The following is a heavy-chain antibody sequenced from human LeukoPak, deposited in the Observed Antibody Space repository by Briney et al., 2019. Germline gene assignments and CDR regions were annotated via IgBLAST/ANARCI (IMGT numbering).Heavy chain of an antibody. Sequence: GGSLRLSCAASGFTVSRNYMSWVRQAPGKGLEWVSVIYSGGRTYYADSVKGRFTISRDNSKNTLYLQMDRLRAEDTAVYYCARAGPSSSWHQFDYWGQGTLVTVSS. D-gene: IGHD6-13*01. V-gene: IGHV3-66*01. CDR2: IYSGGRT. CDR3: ARAGPSSSWHQFDY. J-gene: IGHJ4*02. CDR1: GFTVSRNY.